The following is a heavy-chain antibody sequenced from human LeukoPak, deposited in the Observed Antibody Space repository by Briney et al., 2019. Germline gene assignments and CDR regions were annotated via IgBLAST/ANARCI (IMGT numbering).Heavy chain of an antibody. V-gene: IGHV3-21*01. CDR2: ISSSSSYI. J-gene: IGHJ3*02. CDR3: ARDRPGYHYDTKGAFDI. CDR1: GFTFSSYS. D-gene: IGHD3-22*01. Sequence: GGSLRLSCAASGFTFSSYSMNWVRQAPGKGLEWVSSISSSSSYIYYADSVKGRFTISRDNAKNSLYLQMNSLRAEDTAVYYCARDRPGYHYDTKGAFDIWGQGTMVTVSS.